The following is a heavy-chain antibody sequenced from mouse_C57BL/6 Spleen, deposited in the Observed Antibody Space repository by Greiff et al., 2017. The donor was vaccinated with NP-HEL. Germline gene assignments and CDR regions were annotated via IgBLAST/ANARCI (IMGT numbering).Heavy chain of an antibody. Sequence: EVMLVESGGGLVQPGGSLSLSCAASGFTFTDYYMSWVRQPPGKALEWLGFIRNKANGYTTVYSASVKGRFTISRDNSQSILYLQMNALRAEVSATYYCARYSPYGSSHWYFDVWGTGTTVTVSS. CDR1: GFTFTDYY. J-gene: IGHJ1*03. CDR2: IRNKANGYTT. V-gene: IGHV7-3*01. D-gene: IGHD1-1*01. CDR3: ARYSPYGSSHWYFDV.